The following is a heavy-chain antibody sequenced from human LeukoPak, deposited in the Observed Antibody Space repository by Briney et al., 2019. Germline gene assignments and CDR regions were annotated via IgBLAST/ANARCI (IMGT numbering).Heavy chain of an antibody. Sequence: SETLSLTCTVSGSSISSYYWSWIRQPPGKGLEWIGYIYYSGSTNYNPSLKSRVTISVGTSKNQFSLKLSSVTAADTAVYYCARVSRYCSSTSCYALEAFDIWGQGTMVTVSS. CDR3: ARVSRYCSSTSCYALEAFDI. CDR2: IYYSGST. V-gene: IGHV4-59*01. D-gene: IGHD2-2*01. J-gene: IGHJ3*02. CDR1: GSSISSYY.